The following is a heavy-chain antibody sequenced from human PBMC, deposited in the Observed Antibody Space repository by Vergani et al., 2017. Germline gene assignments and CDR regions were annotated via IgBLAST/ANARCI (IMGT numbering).Heavy chain of an antibody. Sequence: QVQLQESGPGLVKPSETLSLICTVSGSSISSYYWSWIRQPPGKGLEWIRYIYYSGSTNYNPSLKSRVTISVDTSKNQFSLKLSSVTAADTAVYYCARGLETGIAALYYYMDVWGKGTTVTVSS. J-gene: IGHJ6*03. D-gene: IGHD6-6*01. CDR2: IYYSGST. V-gene: IGHV4-59*01. CDR1: GSSISSYY. CDR3: ARGLETGIAALYYYMDV.